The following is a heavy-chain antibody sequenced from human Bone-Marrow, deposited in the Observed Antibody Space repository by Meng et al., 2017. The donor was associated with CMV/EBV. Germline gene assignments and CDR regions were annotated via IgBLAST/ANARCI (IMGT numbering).Heavy chain of an antibody. Sequence: SVKVSCKTSGYTFTSYYIHWVRQAPGQGLEWMGGIIPILGIANYAQKFQGRVTITADKSTSTAYMELSSLRSEDTAVYYCASLAAAGANWFDPWGQGTLVTVSS. J-gene: IGHJ5*02. CDR2: IIPILGIA. CDR3: ASLAAAGANWFDP. D-gene: IGHD6-13*01. CDR1: GYTFTSYY. V-gene: IGHV1-69*10.